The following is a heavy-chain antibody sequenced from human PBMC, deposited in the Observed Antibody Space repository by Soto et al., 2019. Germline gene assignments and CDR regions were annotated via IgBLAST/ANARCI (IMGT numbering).Heavy chain of an antibody. CDR2: VYHTGRT. V-gene: IGHV4-61*01. CDR3: ARDFAYFDS. D-gene: IGHD3-3*01. Sequence: SETLSRTCTVSGGSFKSGSYSWSWIRQPPGKGLEWIGYVYHTGRTSYNPSLKSRVSISMDTSKNQFSLNLDSVTAADTAVYFCARDFAYFDSWGQGTLVTVSS. CDR1: GGSFKSGSYS. J-gene: IGHJ4*02.